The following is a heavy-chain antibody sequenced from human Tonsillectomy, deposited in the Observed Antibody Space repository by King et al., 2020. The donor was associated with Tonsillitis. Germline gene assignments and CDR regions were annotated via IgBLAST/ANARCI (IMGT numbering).Heavy chain of an antibody. CDR3: AKVRYPGNYYGMAV. CDR2: ISYDGSNE. V-gene: IGHV3-30*18. CDR1: GFTFSNYG. D-gene: IGHD1-1*01. Sequence: VQLVESGGGVVQPGRSLRLSCAVSGFTFSNYGMHWVRQAPGKGLEWVAFISYDGSNEYFADSPKGRFTISRDNSKNTLYLQMNSLRAEDTAVYYCAKVRYPGNYYGMAVWGQGTTVTVSS. J-gene: IGHJ6*02.